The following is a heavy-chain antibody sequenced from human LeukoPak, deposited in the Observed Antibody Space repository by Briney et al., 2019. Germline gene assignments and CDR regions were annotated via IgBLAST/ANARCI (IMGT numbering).Heavy chain of an antibody. J-gene: IGHJ5*02. CDR1: GFTLSGSA. D-gene: IGHD1-7*01. V-gene: IGHV3-73*01. CDR2: IRSKSNGDAT. CDR3: TWDYDGS. Sequence: GGSLRLSCAASGFTLSGSAMHWVRQASGRGLEWVGRIRSKSNGDATEYAASVKGRFTISRDDSKNTAYLQLNRLKTEDTAVYYCTWDYDGSWGQGTLVTVSS.